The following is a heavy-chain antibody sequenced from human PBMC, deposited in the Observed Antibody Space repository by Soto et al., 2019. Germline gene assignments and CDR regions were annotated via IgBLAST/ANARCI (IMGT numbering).Heavy chain of an antibody. CDR1: GYSFIKNA. J-gene: IGHJ4*02. CDR3: ARLEAGVKLDY. Sequence: QVQLVQSGAEVKKPGASVKISCTTSGYSFIKNAIHWVRQAPGQRPEWMGWINVGTDKTKYSEKFQGRVTITTDTSASTAYMELTSLGSEDTAVYYCARLEAGVKLDYWGQGTPVTVSS. V-gene: IGHV1-3*01. CDR2: INVGTDKT.